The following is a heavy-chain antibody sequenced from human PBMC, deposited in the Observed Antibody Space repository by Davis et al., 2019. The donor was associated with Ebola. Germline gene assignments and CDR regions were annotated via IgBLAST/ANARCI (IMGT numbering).Heavy chain of an antibody. CDR2: ITTSGDRT. J-gene: IGHJ3*02. CDR3: AKDRRSGSFVDASDS. Sequence: GESLKISCAASGFTFTYYAMNWVRQAPGKGLEWVSGITTSGDRTSYADSVKGRFTISRDNAKNTLYLEMNSLRAEDTAIYFCAKDRRSGSFVDASDSWGQGTKVTVSS. D-gene: IGHD1-26*01. CDR1: GFTFTYYA. V-gene: IGHV3-23*01.